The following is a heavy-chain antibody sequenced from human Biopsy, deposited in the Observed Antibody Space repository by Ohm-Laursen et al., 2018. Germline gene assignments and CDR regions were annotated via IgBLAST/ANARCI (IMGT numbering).Heavy chain of an antibody. CDR3: ARDRGYYSDRTVPGYFDL. CDR2: VYYTGST. CDR1: GDSISSYY. V-gene: IGHV4-59*01. Sequence: SDTLSLTCPVSGDSISSYYWSWIRQPPGKGLEWIGYVYYTGSTDYNPSLQSRVTISVDTSKNHFSLRLRSVTPADTAIYYCARDRGYYSDRTVPGYFDLRGRGTLVTVSS. D-gene: IGHD3-22*01. J-gene: IGHJ2*01.